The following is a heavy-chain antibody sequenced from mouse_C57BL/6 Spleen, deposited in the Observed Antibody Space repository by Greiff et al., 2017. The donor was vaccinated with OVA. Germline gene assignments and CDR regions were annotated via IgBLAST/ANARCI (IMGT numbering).Heavy chain of an antibody. V-gene: IGHV14-4*01. J-gene: IGHJ4*01. CDR3: TRGNDAMDY. D-gene: IGHD1-1*02. CDR1: GFNIKDDY. CDR2: IDPENGDT. Sequence: VHVKQSGAELVRPGASVKLSCTASGFNIKDDYMHWVKQRPEQGLEWIGWIDPENGDTEYASKFQGKATITADTSSNTAYLQLSSLTSEDTAVYYCTRGNDAMDYWGQGTSVTVSS.